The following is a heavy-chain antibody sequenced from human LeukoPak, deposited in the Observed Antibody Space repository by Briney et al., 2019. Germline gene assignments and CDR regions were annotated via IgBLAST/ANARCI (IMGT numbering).Heavy chain of an antibody. D-gene: IGHD4-11*01. J-gene: IGHJ4*02. CDR2: IAPKNGNT. Sequence: ASVKVSRKAYGYSFTTYGINWVRQAPGQGLEWLGWIAPKNGNTNYLQKFQARLTLTADTSTSTVYMELRSLTFDDSAMYYCARDASAYNWGQGTLVTVS. V-gene: IGHV1-18*01. CDR1: GYSFTTYG. CDR3: ARDASAYN.